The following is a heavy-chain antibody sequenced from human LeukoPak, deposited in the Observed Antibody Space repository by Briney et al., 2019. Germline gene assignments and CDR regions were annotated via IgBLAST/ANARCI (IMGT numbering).Heavy chain of an antibody. J-gene: IGHJ4*02. Sequence: GASVKVSCKASGGTFSSYAISWVRQAPGQGLEWMGRIIPILGIANYAQKFQGRVTITADKSTSTAYMELSSLRSEDTAVYYCARDKALRYFDWLIDYWGQGTLVTVSS. D-gene: IGHD3-9*01. CDR2: IIPILGIA. V-gene: IGHV1-69*04. CDR3: ARDKALRYFDWLIDY. CDR1: GGTFSSYA.